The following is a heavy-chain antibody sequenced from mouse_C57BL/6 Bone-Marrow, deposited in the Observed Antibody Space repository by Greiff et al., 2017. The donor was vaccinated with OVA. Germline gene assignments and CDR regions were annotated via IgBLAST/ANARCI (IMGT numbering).Heavy chain of an antibody. CDR3: ARGLLRY. CDR1: GFTFSSYA. D-gene: IGHD1-1*01. Sequence: EVQGVESGGGLVKPGGSLKLSCAASGFTFSSYAMSWVRQTPEKRLEWVATISDGGSYTYYPDNVKGRFTISRDNAKNNLYLQMSHLKSEDTAMYYCARGLLRYWGQGTLVTVSA. CDR2: ISDGGSYT. V-gene: IGHV5-4*01. J-gene: IGHJ3*01.